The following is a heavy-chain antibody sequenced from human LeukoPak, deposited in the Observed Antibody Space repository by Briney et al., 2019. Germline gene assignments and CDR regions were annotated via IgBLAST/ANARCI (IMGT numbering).Heavy chain of an antibody. D-gene: IGHD1-26*01. CDR1: GFTFSSYA. V-gene: IGHV3-30-3*01. J-gene: IGHJ4*02. CDR3: ARSLFGSYFDY. CDR2: ISYDGSNK. Sequence: RRSLRLSCAASGFTFSSYAMHWVRQAPGKGLEWVAVISYDGSNKYYADSVKGRFTISRDNSKNTLYLQMNSLRAEDTAVYYCARSLFGSYFDYWGQGTLVTVSS.